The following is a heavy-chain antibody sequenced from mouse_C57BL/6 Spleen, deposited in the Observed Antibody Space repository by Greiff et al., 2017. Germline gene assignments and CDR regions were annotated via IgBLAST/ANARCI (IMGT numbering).Heavy chain of an antibody. CDR1: GYTFTSYW. CDR2: IYPSDSGT. Sequence: VQLQQPGAELVRPGSSVKLSCKASGYTFTSYWMDWVKQRPGQGLEWIGNIYPSDSGTHYNQKFKDKATLTVDKSSSTAYMQLSSLTSDDSAVYDCARAYGSSYYAMDYWGQGTSVTVSS. J-gene: IGHJ4*01. D-gene: IGHD1-1*01. CDR3: ARAYGSSYYAMDY. V-gene: IGHV1-61*01.